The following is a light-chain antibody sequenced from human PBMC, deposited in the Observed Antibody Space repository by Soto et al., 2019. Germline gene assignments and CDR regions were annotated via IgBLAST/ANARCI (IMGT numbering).Light chain of an antibody. V-gene: IGKV1-9*01. CDR2: AAS. J-gene: IGKJ2*01. CDR1: QGISSY. CDR3: QQLNSYPRMYT. Sequence: LTQSPSFLSASVGDRVTITCRASQGISSYLAWYQQKPGKAPKLLIYAASTLQSGVPSRFSGSGSGTEFTLTISSLQPEDFATYYCQQLNSYPRMYTFGQGTKLEIK.